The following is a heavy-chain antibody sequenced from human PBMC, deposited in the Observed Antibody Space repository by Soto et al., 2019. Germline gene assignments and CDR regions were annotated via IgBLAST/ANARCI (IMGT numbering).Heavy chain of an antibody. V-gene: IGHV3-23*01. CDR3: AKDSSSGWHNWFDP. CDR2: ISGSGGST. D-gene: IGHD6-19*01. Sequence: GGSLRLSCAASGFTFSSYAMSWVRQAPGKGLEWVSAISGSGGSTYYADSVKGRFTISRDNSKNTLYLQMNSLRAEDTAVYYCAKDSSSGWHNWFDPWGQGTLVTVSA. J-gene: IGHJ5*02. CDR1: GFTFSSYA.